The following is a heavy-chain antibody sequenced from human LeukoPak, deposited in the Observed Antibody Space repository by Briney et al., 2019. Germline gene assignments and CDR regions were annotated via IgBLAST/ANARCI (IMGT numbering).Heavy chain of an antibody. J-gene: IGHJ4*02. CDR1: GFTFGSCW. D-gene: IGHD2-15*01. V-gene: IGHV3-30-3*01. CDR3: ARGCSSCPVDY. Sequence: GGSLRLSCAASGFTFGSCWMNWVRQTPGKGLEWVAVISYDGSNKYYADSVKGRFTISRDNSKNTLYLQMNSLRAEDTAVYYCARGCSSCPVDYWGQGTLVTVSS. CDR2: ISYDGSNK.